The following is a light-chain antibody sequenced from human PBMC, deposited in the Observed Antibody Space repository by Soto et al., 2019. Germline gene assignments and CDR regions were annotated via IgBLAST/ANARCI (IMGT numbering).Light chain of an antibody. CDR2: EVS. CDR3: RPYAGSNNLYV. J-gene: IGLJ1*01. CDR1: SSDVGGYNS. V-gene: IGLV2-8*01. Sequence: QSVLTQPPSASGSPVQSVTISCTGTSSDVGGYNSVSWYQQHPGNAPKLMIYEVSKRPSGVPDRFSGSKSGNTASLTVSGLHAEDEADYYCRPYAGSNNLYVFGTGTKVTVL.